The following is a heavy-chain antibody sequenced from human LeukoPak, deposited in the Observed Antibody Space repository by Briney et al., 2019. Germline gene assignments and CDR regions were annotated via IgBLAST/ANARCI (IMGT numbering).Heavy chain of an antibody. J-gene: IGHJ3*02. Sequence: GASVKVSCKASGYTFTSYYMHWVRQAPGHGLEWMGIINPSGGSTSYAQKFQGRVTMTRDTSTSTVYMELSSLRSEDTAVYYCARDLDTSGYHYDAFDIWGQGTMVTVSS. CDR2: INPSGGST. D-gene: IGHD3-22*01. CDR3: ARDLDTSGYHYDAFDI. CDR1: GYTFTSYY. V-gene: IGHV1-46*01.